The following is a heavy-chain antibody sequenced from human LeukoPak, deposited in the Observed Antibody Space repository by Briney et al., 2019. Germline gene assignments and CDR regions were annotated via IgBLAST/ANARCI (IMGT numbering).Heavy chain of an antibody. CDR1: GGSISSYY. J-gene: IGHJ6*02. D-gene: IGHD4-17*01. CDR3: ARDTFTGDTVTLGYYYGMDV. CDR2: IYYSGST. V-gene: IGHV4-59*01. Sequence: TSETLSLTCTVSGGSISSYYWSWIRQPPGKGLEWIGYIYYSGSTNYNPSLKSRVTISVDTSKNQFSLKLSSVTAADTAVYYCARDTFTGDTVTLGYYYGMDVWGQGTTVTVSS.